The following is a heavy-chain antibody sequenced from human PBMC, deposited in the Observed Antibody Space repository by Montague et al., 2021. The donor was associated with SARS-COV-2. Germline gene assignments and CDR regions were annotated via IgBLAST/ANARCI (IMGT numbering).Heavy chain of an antibody. J-gene: IGHJ4*02. Sequence: PALVKPTQTLTLTCTFSGFSLSTSGMRVSWIRQPPGKALEWLARIDWDDDKYYSTSLKTRLTISKDTSKNQVVLTMTNMDPVDTATYYCARMWAAAVHFDYWGQGTLVTVSS. CDR1: GFSLSTSGMR. V-gene: IGHV2-70*04. CDR2: IDWDDDK. D-gene: IGHD6-13*01. CDR3: ARMWAAAVHFDY.